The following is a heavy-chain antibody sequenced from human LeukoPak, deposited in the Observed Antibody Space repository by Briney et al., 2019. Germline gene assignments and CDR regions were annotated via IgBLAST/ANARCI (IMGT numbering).Heavy chain of an antibody. CDR3: ARYCSGGSCYYYYYCMDV. CDR2: IIPILGIA. Sequence: SSERVSCKASGGTFSSYAISWVRQAPGQGLEWMGRIIPILGIANYAQRFQGRVTITADKSTSTAYMELSSLRSEDTAVYYCARYCSGGSCYYYYYCMDVWGQGTTVTVSS. V-gene: IGHV1-69*04. CDR1: GGTFSSYA. D-gene: IGHD2-15*01. J-gene: IGHJ6*02.